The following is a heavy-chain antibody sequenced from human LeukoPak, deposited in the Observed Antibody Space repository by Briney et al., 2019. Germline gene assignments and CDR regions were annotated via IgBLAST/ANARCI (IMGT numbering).Heavy chain of an antibody. CDR1: GGSIGTYY. J-gene: IGHJ4*02. V-gene: IGHV4-4*07. CDR3: ARDSADILTGYFEN. D-gene: IGHD3-9*01. CDR2: IYTSGST. Sequence: SETLSLTCTVSGGSIGTYYWSWIRQPAGKGLEWIGRIYTSGSTNYNPSLKSRVTMSVDKSKNQLSLKLNSVTAADTGVYYCARDSADILTGYFENWGQGTLVTVSS.